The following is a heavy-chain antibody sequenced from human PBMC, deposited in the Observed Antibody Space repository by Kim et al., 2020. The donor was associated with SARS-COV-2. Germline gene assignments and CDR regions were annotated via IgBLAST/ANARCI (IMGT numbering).Heavy chain of an antibody. Sequence: SVKVSCKASGGTFMYYAFGWVRQAPGQGLEWMGVIIPSLGVTHYAQKFQGRVTISADESTTTAYMELSSLRSDDTAVFYCAKTDLTIRTGYDYWGQGTLVTVSS. J-gene: IGHJ4*02. CDR2: IIPSLGVT. CDR1: GGTFMYYA. V-gene: IGHV1-69*10. D-gene: IGHD3-22*01. CDR3: AKTDLTIRTGYDY.